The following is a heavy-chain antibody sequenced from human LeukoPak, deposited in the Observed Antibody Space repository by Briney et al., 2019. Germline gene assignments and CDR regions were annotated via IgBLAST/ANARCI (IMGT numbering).Heavy chain of an antibody. Sequence: PSETLSLTCAVYGGSFSGYYWSWIRQPPGKGLEWIGEINHSGSTNYNPSLKSRVTISVDTSKNQFSLKLSSVTAADTAVYYCARAAYCSSTSCQGWDWFDPWGQGTLVTVSS. D-gene: IGHD2-2*01. V-gene: IGHV4-34*01. CDR3: ARAAYCSSTSCQGWDWFDP. CDR1: GGSFSGYY. CDR2: INHSGST. J-gene: IGHJ5*02.